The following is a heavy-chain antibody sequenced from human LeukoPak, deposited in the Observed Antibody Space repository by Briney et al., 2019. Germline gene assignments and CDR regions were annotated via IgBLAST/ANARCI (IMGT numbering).Heavy chain of an antibody. Sequence: ASVKVSCKASGYTFTSYAINWVRQAPGQGLEWVGWISAYNGNTHYAQKLQGRVTMTTDTSTTTDTSTSTTYMELRSLTSDDTAMYFCARASRYGGNNGLDYWGQGTLVTVSS. V-gene: IGHV1-18*01. CDR1: GYTFTSYA. CDR2: ISAYNGNT. D-gene: IGHD4-23*01. CDR3: ARASRYGGNNGLDY. J-gene: IGHJ4*02.